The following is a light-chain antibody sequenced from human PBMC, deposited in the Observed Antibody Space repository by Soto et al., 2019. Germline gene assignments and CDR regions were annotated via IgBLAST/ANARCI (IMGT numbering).Light chain of an antibody. V-gene: IGKV4-1*01. CDR1: QCVLYSYRNKSC. CDR3: QQYNTYPLT. Sequence: LPVSLGGRATRKCMSSQCVLYSYRNKSCLAWYQQIPGKPPKLLIYWVSTRESGVPDRFSGSGSGTDFTLTISSLQTEDLAVYYCQQYNTYPLTFGGGTKVDIK. J-gene: IGKJ4*01. CDR2: WVS.